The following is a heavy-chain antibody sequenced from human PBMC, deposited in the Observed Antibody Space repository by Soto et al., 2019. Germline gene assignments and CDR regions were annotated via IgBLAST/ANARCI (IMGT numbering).Heavy chain of an antibody. CDR2: IWYDGGNK. CDR3: ARGKDVTYFDY. J-gene: IGHJ4*02. CDR1: GFTFSSYG. Sequence: GGSLRLSCAASGFTFSSYGMHWVRQAPGKGLEWVAVIWYDGGNKYYADSVKGRFTISRDNSKNTLYLQMNSLRAEDTAVYYCARGKDVTYFDYWGQGTLVTVSS. V-gene: IGHV3-33*01. D-gene: IGHD3-16*01.